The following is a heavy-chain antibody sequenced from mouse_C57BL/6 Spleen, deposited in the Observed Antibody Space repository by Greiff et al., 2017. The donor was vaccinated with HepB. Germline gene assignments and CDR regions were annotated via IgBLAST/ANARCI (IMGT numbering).Heavy chain of an antibody. V-gene: IGHV2-5*01. CDR1: GFSLTSYG. J-gene: IGHJ3*01. Sequence: QVQLQHSGPGLVQPSQRLSITCTVSGFSLTSYGVHWVRQSPGKGLEWLGVIWRGGSTDYNAAFMSRLSITKDNSKSQVFFKMNSLQADDTAIYYCAKKDYGSSYGLAYWGQGTLVTVSA. CDR3: AKKDYGSSYGLAY. CDR2: IWRGGST. D-gene: IGHD1-1*01.